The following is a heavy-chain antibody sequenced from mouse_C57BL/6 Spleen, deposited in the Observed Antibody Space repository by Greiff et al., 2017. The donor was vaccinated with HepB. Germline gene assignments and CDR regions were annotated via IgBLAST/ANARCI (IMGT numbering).Heavy chain of an antibody. CDR1: GYTFTDYY. Sequence: EVQLQQSGPVLVKPGGSVKMSCKASGYTFTDYYMNWVKQSHGKSLEWIGVINPYNGGTSYNQKFKGKATLTVDKSSSTAYMELNSLTSEDSAVYYCARSLMGTIVPYFDYWGQGTTLTVSS. CDR2: INPYNGGT. J-gene: IGHJ2*01. D-gene: IGHD1-1*01. V-gene: IGHV1-19*01. CDR3: ARSLMGTIVPYFDY.